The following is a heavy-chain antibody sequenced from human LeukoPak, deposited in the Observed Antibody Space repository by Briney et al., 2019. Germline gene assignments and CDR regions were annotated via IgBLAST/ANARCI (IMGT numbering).Heavy chain of an antibody. CDR3: TRVIASYDILTGYAGWFDP. CDR2: IRSKAYGGTT. J-gene: IGHJ5*02. CDR1: GFTFGDYA. Sequence: GGSLRLSCTASGFTFGDYAMSWVRQAPGKGLEWVGHIRSKAYGGTTEYAASVKGRFTISRDDSKSIAYLQMNSLKTEDTAVYYCTRVIASYDILTGYAGWFDPWGQGTLVTVSS. V-gene: IGHV3-49*04. D-gene: IGHD3-9*01.